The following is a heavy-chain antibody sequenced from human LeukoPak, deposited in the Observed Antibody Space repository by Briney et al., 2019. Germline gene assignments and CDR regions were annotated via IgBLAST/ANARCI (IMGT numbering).Heavy chain of an antibody. CDR3: SGYPGRSWFDP. D-gene: IGHD5-12*01. CDR2: ISGSGGST. J-gene: IGHJ5*02. CDR1: GFTFSSYA. V-gene: IGHV3-23*01. Sequence: GGSLRLSCAASGFTFSSYAMSWVRQAPGKGLEWVSAISGSGGSTYYADSVKGRFTISRDNSKNTLYLQMNSLRAEDTAVYYCSGYPGRSWFDPWGQGTLVTVSS.